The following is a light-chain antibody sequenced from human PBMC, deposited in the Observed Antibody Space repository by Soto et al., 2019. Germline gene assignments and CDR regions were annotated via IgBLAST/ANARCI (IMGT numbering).Light chain of an antibody. CDR3: LFSFGGPRV. V-gene: IGLV7-46*01. CDR2: DTS. CDR1: TGAVTSGHY. J-gene: IGLJ3*02. Sequence: QTVVTQEPSLTVSPGGTVTLTCGSSTGAVTSGHYPYWFQQKPGQAPRTLIYDTSNKHSWTPARFSGSLLGGKAALTLSGAQPEDEAEYYCLFSFGGPRVFGGGTKVTVL.